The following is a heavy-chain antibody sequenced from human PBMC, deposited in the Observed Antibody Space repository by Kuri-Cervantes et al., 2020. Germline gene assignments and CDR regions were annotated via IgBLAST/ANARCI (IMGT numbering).Heavy chain of an antibody. CDR2: ISWNSGSI. CDR1: GFTFDDYA. Sequence: SLKISCAASGFTFDDYAMHWVRQAPGKGLEWVSGISWNSGSIGYADSVKGRFTISRDNAKNSLYLQMNSLRAEDTALYYCAKGPRWELPYYFDYWGQGILVTVSS. V-gene: IGHV3-9*01. CDR3: AKGPRWELPYYFDY. D-gene: IGHD1-26*01. J-gene: IGHJ4*02.